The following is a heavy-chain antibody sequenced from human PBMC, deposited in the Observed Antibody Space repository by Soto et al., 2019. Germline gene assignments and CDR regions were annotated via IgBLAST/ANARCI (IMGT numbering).Heavy chain of an antibody. CDR1: GGSISSGDYY. CDR2: IYYSGST. J-gene: IGHJ4*02. CDR3: ARGTRSYYDSSGYDY. D-gene: IGHD3-22*01. V-gene: IGHV4-30-4*01. Sequence: SETLSLTCTVSGGSISSGDYYWSWIRQPPGKGLEWIGYIYYSGSTYYNPSLKSRVTISVDTSKNQFSLKLSSVTAADTAVYYCARGTRSYYDSSGYDYWGQGTLVTVSS.